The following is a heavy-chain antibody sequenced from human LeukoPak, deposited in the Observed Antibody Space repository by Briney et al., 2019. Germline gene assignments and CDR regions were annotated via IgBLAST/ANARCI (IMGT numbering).Heavy chain of an antibody. Sequence: VKVSCKASGYTFTSYDINWVRQATGQGLEWMGWMNPNSGNTGYAQKFQGRVTITRNTSISTAYMELSRLRSDDTAVYYCARESSSMVRGVFDYWGQGTLVTVSS. CDR3: ARESSSMVRGVFDY. CDR2: MNPNSGNT. V-gene: IGHV1-8*03. CDR1: GYTFTSYD. J-gene: IGHJ4*02. D-gene: IGHD3-10*01.